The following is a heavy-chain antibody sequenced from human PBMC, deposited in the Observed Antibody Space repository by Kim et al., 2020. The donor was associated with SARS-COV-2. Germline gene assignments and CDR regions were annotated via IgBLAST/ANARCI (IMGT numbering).Heavy chain of an antibody. V-gene: IGHV3-23*01. Sequence: GGSLRLSCAASGFTFSTYAMNWVRQAPGKGLEWVSGISGSGVTTYYADSVKGRFTIFRDNSKKTLYLQMNSLRAEDTAVYYCAKDFGYGVSTYYYYYAM. CDR1: GFTFSTYA. J-gene: IGHJ6*01. D-gene: IGHD3-10*01. CDR2: ISGSGVTT. CDR3: AKDFGYGVSTYYYYYAM.